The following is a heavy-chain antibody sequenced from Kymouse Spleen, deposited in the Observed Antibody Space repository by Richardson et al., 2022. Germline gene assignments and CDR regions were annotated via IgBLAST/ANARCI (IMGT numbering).Heavy chain of an antibody. CDR3: AKDTYYYGSGSSVYYYYGMDV. V-gene: IGHV3-23*04. CDR2: ISGSGGST. J-gene: IGHJ6*02. Sequence: EVQLVESGGGLVQPGGSLRLSCAASGFTFSSYAMSWVRQAPGKGLEWVSAISGSGGSTYYADSVKGRFTISRDNSKNTLYLQMNSLRAEDTAVYYCAKDTYYYGSGSSVYYYYGMDVWGQGTTVTVSS. CDR1: GFTFSSYA. D-gene: IGHD3-10*01.